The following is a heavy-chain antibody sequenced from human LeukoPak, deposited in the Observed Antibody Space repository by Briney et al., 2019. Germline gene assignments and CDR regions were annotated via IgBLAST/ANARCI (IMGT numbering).Heavy chain of an antibody. V-gene: IGHV1-18*01. Sequence: GASVKVSCTASGYVFSNFGINWVRQAPGQGLEWMGWISAYNGNTNYAQKLQGRVTMTTDTSTSTAYMELRSLRSDDTAVYYCARVNYYDRRTLEQWGQGTLVTVSS. CDR2: ISAYNGNT. J-gene: IGHJ4*02. CDR1: GYVFSNFG. D-gene: IGHD3-22*01. CDR3: ARVNYYDRRTLEQ.